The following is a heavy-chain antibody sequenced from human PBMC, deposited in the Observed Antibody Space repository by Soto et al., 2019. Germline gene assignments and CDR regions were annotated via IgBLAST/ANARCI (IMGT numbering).Heavy chain of an antibody. V-gene: IGHV2-5*02. Sequence: QITLKESGPPLVKPTQTLTLTCTFSGFSHIYPGVGVGWIRQPPGKALEWLALIYWDDDKRYSPSLKSRLSITKDNDAIKKQGVLTMTDVDLIETVTYLCAHRRRVIRYFYFGYFDYWGQGARVTVSS. J-gene: IGHJ4*02. D-gene: IGHD3-9*01. CDR2: IYWDDDK. CDR1: GFSHIYPGVG. CDR3: AHRRRVIRYFYFGYFDY.